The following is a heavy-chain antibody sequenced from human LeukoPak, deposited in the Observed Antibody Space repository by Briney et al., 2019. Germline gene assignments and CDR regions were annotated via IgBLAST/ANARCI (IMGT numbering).Heavy chain of an antibody. D-gene: IGHD2-15*01. J-gene: IGHJ3*02. CDR2: IKQDGSEK. CDR1: GFTFSSYW. V-gene: IGHV3-7*03. CDR3: ANDIVVVVAATRFSYGAFDI. Sequence: GGSLRLSCAASGFTFSSYWMSWVRQAPGKGLEWVANIKQDGSEKYYVDSVKGRFTISRDNAKNSLYLQMNSLRAEDTAVYYCANDIVVVVAATRFSYGAFDIWGQGTMVTVSS.